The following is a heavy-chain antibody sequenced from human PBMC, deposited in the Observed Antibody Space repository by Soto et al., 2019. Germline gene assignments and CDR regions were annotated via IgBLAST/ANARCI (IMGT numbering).Heavy chain of an antibody. CDR2: IYWDDDK. D-gene: IGHD6-13*01. CDR1: GFSLYTPGVG. V-gene: IGHV2-5*02. Sequence: QVTLKESGPTLVKPTQTLTLTCSFSGFSLYTPGVGVGWVRQPPGKALDWLALIYWDDDKRYSPTVKSRHTIAKDPSKDQVVLTMTNVDPVDTGTYYCAHKHLAAAGYCFDYWGQGTLVTVSS. J-gene: IGHJ4*02. CDR3: AHKHLAAAGYCFDY.